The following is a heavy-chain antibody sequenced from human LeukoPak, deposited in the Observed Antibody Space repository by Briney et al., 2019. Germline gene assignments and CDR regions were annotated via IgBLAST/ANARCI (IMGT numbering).Heavy chain of an antibody. CDR1: GYIFTNYW. CDR2: TYPGESNT. CDR3: ARHVTTSDYESSWFDS. D-gene: IGHD3-22*01. J-gene: IGHJ5*01. Sequence: GESLKISCGASGYIFTNYWIAWVRQTPGKGMEWVGFTYPGESNTIYSPSFRGQVTISVDKSMNTVYLQWSSLKASDTAMYYCARHVTTSDYESSWFDSWGQGTLVKVSS. V-gene: IGHV5-51*01.